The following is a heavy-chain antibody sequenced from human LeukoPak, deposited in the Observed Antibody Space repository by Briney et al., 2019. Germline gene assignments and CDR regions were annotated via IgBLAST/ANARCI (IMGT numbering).Heavy chain of an antibody. CDR2: IYYSGST. J-gene: IGHJ6*02. CDR1: GGSISSYY. V-gene: IGHV4-59*08. Sequence: SETLSLTCTVSGGSISSYYWSWIRQPPGKGLEWIGYIYYSGSTNYNPSLKSRVTISVDTSKNQFSLKLSSVTAADTAVYYCARHKGKQRTNYYYCGMDVWGQGTTVTVSS. D-gene: IGHD1/OR15-1a*01. CDR3: ARHKGKQRTNYYYCGMDV.